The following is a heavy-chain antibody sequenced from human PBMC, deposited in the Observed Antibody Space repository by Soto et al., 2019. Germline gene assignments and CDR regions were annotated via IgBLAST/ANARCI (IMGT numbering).Heavy chain of an antibody. CDR1: GFTFSSHA. Sequence: EVQLLESGGGLVQPGGSLRLSCAASGFTFSSHAMSWVRQAPGKGLEWVSSISGSGGTTYYADSVRGRFTISRDNSKNPLYLQMNSLRAEDTAKYYCAKKLVVGDSYFDFDYWGQGTLVTVSS. CDR2: ISGSGGTT. V-gene: IGHV3-23*01. D-gene: IGHD2-21*02. CDR3: AKKLVVGDSYFDFDY. J-gene: IGHJ4*02.